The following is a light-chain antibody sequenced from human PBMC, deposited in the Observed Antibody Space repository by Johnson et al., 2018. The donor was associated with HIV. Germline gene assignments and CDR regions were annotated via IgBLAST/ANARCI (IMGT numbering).Light chain of an antibody. CDR2: DNN. CDR1: SSNIGNNY. J-gene: IGLJ1*01. Sequence: QSVLTQSPSVSAAPGQKVAISCSGSSSNIGNNYVSWYQHLPGTAPKLLIYDNNKRPSGIPDRFSGSKSGTSATLGITGLQTGDEADYYCGTWDSSLSVFYVFGTGTKVTVL. V-gene: IGLV1-51*01. CDR3: GTWDSSLSVFYV.